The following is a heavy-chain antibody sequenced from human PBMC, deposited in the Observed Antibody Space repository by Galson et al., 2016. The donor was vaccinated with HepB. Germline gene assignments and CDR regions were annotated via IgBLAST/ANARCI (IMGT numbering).Heavy chain of an antibody. J-gene: IGHJ4*02. CDR2: IIPGNGDT. D-gene: IGHD1-26*01. CDR3: AREGNYYTLDY. Sequence: SVKVSCKASAYTFTNCAIHWVRQAPGQGLDWMGWIIPGNGDTKYSQTFQGRVTITRDTSANTAYMELSSLRSEDTAVYYCAREGNYYTLDYWGQRTLVTVSS. CDR1: AYTFTNCA. V-gene: IGHV1-3*01.